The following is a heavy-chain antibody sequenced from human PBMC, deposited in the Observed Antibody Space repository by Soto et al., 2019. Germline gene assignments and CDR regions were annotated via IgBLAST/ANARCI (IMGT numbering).Heavy chain of an antibody. J-gene: IGHJ4*02. CDR1: GLTFSNVW. Sequence: GGSLRLSCAASGLTFSNVWMTWVRQAPGKGLEWVGRIKSKSDGETADVAAPVKARFTISRDDSKNTVFLEMNSLKSEDTALYYCAITAMINRDSSTSFDYWGRGPQVTFCS. CDR3: AITAMINRDSSTSFDY. CDR2: IKSKSDGETA. V-gene: IGHV3-15*01. D-gene: IGHD5-18*01.